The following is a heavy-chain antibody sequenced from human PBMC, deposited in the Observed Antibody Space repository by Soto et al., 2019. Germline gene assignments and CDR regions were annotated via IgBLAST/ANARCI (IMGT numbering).Heavy chain of an antibody. V-gene: IGHV1-69*02. CDR2: IIPILGIA. D-gene: IGHD2-2*01. J-gene: IGHJ5*02. Sequence: QVQLVQSGAEVKKPGSSVKVSCKASGGTFSSYTISWVRQAPGQGLEWMGRIIPILGIANYAQKFQGRVTITADKSTRTAYMELSSLRSEDTAVYYCARTRTDIVVVPAAMHGWFDPWGQGTLVTVSS. CDR3: ARTRTDIVVVPAAMHGWFDP. CDR1: GGTFSSYT.